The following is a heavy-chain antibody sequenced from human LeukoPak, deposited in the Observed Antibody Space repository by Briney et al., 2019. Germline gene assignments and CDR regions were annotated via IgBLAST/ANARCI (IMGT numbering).Heavy chain of an antibody. D-gene: IGHD2-15*01. Sequence: SETLSLTCTVSGGSISSYYWSWIRQPPGKGLEWIGNIYHSGDTYYNPSLKSRVTISVDTSKNQFSLKLSSVTAADTAVYYCARGLRRGQVVGELYWFDPWGQGTLVTVSS. V-gene: IGHV4-59*08. CDR2: IYHSGDT. CDR3: ARGLRRGQVVGELYWFDP. J-gene: IGHJ5*02. CDR1: GGSISSYY.